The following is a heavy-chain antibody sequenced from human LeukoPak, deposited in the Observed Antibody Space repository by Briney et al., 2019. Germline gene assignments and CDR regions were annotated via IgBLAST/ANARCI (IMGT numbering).Heavy chain of an antibody. D-gene: IGHD6-19*01. V-gene: IGHV3-13*04. J-gene: IGHJ4*02. Sequence: GGSLRLSCAASGFTFSSYDMHWVRQATGKGLEWVSTIGAAGEMFYPGSVKGRFTTSRDDAKNSMYLQMNSLRAGDTAVYYCVGRLRGWSSGFDYWGQGILVTVSS. CDR1: GFTFSSYD. CDR3: VGRLRGWSSGFDY. CDR2: IGAAGEM.